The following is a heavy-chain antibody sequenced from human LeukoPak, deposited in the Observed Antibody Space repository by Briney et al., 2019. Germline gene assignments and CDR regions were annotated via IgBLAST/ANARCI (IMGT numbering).Heavy chain of an antibody. CDR2: ICYSGST. CDR1: GGSISSYY. Sequence: PSETLSLTCTVSGGSISSYYWSWIRQPPGKGLEWIGYICYSGSTNYNPSLKSRVTISVDTSKNQFSLKLSSVTAADTAVYYCARDRSGSYPDYWGQGTLVTVSS. CDR3: ARDRSGSYPDY. V-gene: IGHV4-59*01. D-gene: IGHD1-26*01. J-gene: IGHJ4*02.